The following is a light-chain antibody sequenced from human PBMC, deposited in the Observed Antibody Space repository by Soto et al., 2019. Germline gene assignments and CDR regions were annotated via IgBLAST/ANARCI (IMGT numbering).Light chain of an antibody. V-gene: IGKV3-20*01. Sequence: EIVLTQSPGTQSLSPGERAALSCRASQSVSSSYLAWYQQKPGQAPRLLIYGASSRATGIPDRFSGSGSGTDFTLTISRLEPEDFAVYYCQQYGYSFGPGTKVDIK. CDR3: QQYGYS. J-gene: IGKJ3*01. CDR2: GAS. CDR1: QSVSSSY.